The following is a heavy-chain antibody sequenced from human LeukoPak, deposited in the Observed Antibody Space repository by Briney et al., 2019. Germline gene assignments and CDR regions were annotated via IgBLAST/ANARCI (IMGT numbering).Heavy chain of an antibody. CDR2: IHHSGST. CDR1: GGSFSGYY. V-gene: IGHV4-34*01. CDR3: ARALGAFDI. Sequence: SETLSLTCAVYGGSFSGYYWSWIRQPPGKGLEWIGEIHHSGSTKYNPSLKSRVNISLDTSENQFSLKLSSVTAADTAVYYCARALGAFDIWGQGTMVTVSS. J-gene: IGHJ3*02.